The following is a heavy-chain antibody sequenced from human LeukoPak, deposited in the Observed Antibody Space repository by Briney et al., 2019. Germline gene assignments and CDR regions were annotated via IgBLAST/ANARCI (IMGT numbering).Heavy chain of an antibody. Sequence: PGRSLRLSCVASGFTFSDYYMSWIRQAPGKGLEWVSYITSSSSYTSYADSVKGRFTISRDNAKNSLYLQMNSLRAEDTAVYYCARTIGGYTSYFDYWGQGTLVTVSS. D-gene: IGHD3-22*01. CDR2: ITSSSSYT. CDR1: GFTFSDYY. V-gene: IGHV3-11*03. J-gene: IGHJ4*02. CDR3: ARTIGGYTSYFDY.